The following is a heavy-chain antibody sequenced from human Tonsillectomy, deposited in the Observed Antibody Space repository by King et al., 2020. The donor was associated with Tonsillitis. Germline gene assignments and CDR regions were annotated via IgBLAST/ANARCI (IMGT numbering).Heavy chain of an antibody. V-gene: IGHV3-49*03. J-gene: IGHJ4*02. CDR1: GFTFGDYA. CDR3: SRAGTGRNNYFDY. D-gene: IGHD1-26*01. CDR2: IRSKAYGGTA. Sequence: VQLVESGGGLVQPGRILRLSCTASGFTFGDYAMSWFRQAPGKGLEWVGFIRSKAYGGTADYAASVQGRFTISRDDSKSIAFLQMDSLKTEDTAVYFCSRAGTGRNNYFDYWGQGTLVTVSS.